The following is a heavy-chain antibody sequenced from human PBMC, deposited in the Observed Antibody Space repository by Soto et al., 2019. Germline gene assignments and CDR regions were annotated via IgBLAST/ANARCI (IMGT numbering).Heavy chain of an antibody. Sequence: ASVKVSCKASGYTFTGYYMHWVRQAPGQGLEWMGWINPNSGSTNYAQKLKGRVTMTRDTSISTAYMELSSLRSEDTAVYYCVRGLYGDYLDYWGQGTLVTVSS. J-gene: IGHJ4*02. V-gene: IGHV1-2*02. CDR2: INPNSGST. CDR3: VRGLYGDYLDY. CDR1: GYTFTGYY. D-gene: IGHD4-17*01.